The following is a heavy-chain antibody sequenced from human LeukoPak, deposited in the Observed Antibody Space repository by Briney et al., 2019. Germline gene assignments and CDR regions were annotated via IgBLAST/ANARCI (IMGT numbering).Heavy chain of an antibody. CDR3: AKAVKMAYSSSWYFDY. CDR1: GFTFSSYA. J-gene: IGHJ4*02. D-gene: IGHD6-13*01. V-gene: IGHV3-23*01. Sequence: GGSLRLSCTAYGFTFSSYAMSWVRQAPGKGLEWVTAISGSGGSTYYADSVKGRFTISRDNSKNTLYLQMNSLRAEDTAVYYCAKAVKMAYSSSWYFDYWGQGTLVTVSS. CDR2: ISGSGGST.